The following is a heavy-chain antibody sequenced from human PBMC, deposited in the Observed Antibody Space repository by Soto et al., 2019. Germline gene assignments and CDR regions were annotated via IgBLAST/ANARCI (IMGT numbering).Heavy chain of an antibody. J-gene: IGHJ6*02. CDR1: GYSFTSYW. D-gene: IGHD2-2*01. CDR2: IYPCDSDT. Sequence: GESLKISCKGSGYSFTSYWIGWVRQMPGKGLEWMGIIYPCDSDTRYSPSFQGQVTISADKSISTAYLQWSSLKASDTAMYYCARHGSSGVVPAPKHYYYYGMDVWGQGTTVTVSS. CDR3: ARHGSSGVVPAPKHYYYYGMDV. V-gene: IGHV5-51*01.